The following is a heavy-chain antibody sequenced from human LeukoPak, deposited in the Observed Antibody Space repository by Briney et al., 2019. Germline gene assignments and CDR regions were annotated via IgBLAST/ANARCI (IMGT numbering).Heavy chain of an antibody. V-gene: IGHV1-69*06. CDR1: GGTFSSYA. CDR2: IIPIFGTA. Sequence: ASVKVSCKASGGTFSSYAISWVRQAPGQGLEWMGGIIPIFGTANYTQKFQGRVTITADKSTSTAYMELSSLRSEDTAVYYCARAYGNYYYGMDVWGKGTTVTVSS. CDR3: ARAYGNYYYGMDV. J-gene: IGHJ6*04. D-gene: IGHD3-10*01.